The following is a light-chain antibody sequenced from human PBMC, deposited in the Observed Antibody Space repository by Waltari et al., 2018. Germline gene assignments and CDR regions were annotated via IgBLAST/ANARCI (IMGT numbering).Light chain of an antibody. CDR1: QSVLYSSNNKNY. Sequence: DIVMTQSPDSLAVSLGERVTINCKSSQSVLYSSNNKNYLAWYQQKPGQPPKLVIYWASTRESGVPDRFSGSGSGTDFTLTISSLQAEDVAVYYCQQYYSTPPTFGQGTKVEIK. V-gene: IGKV4-1*01. CDR3: QQYYSTPPT. J-gene: IGKJ1*01. CDR2: WAS.